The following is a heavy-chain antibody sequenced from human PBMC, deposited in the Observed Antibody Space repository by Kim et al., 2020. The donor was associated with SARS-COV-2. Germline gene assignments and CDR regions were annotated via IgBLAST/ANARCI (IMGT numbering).Heavy chain of an antibody. Sequence: QGRVTITADESTSTAYMELSSLRSEDTAVYYCARDKYYDILTGYGSAFDIWGQGTMVTVSS. CDR3: ARDKYYDILTGYGSAFDI. V-gene: IGHV1-69*01. D-gene: IGHD3-9*01. J-gene: IGHJ3*02.